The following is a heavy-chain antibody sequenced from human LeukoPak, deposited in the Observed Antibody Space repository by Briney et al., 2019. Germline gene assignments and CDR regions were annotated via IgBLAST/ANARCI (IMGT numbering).Heavy chain of an antibody. CDR2: IYYSGST. CDR1: GGSISSYY. D-gene: IGHD2-2*01. V-gene: IGHV4-59*01. CDR3: ARVLEGYCSSTSCYYLDV. J-gene: IGHJ6*02. Sequence: QASETLSLTCTVSGGSISSYYWSWIRQPPGKGLEWIGYIYYSGSTNYNPSLKSRVTISVDTSKNQFSLKLSSVTAADTAVYYCARVLEGYCSSTSCYYLDVWGQGTTVTVSS.